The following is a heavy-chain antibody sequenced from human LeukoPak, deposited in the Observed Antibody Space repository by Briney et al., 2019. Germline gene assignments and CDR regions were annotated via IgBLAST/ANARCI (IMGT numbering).Heavy chain of an antibody. V-gene: IGHV1-18*04. CDR2: ISAYNGNT. D-gene: IGHD3-9*01. CDR1: GYTFTSYG. CDR3: ARDSPVRYFDWSLPEGDHYYGMNV. J-gene: IGHJ6*04. Sequence: ASVKVSCKASGYTFTSYGITWVRQAPGQGLEWMGWISAYNGNTNYAQNLQGGVTMTTDTSTSTAYMELRSLRSDDTAVYYCARDSPVRYFDWSLPEGDHYYGMNVWGKGTTVTVSS.